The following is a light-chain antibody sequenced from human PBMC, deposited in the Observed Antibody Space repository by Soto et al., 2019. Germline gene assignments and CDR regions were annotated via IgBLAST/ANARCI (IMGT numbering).Light chain of an antibody. CDR3: QQRSNRLT. CDR2: DAS. CDR1: QSVSSY. Sequence: EIVLTQSPATLSLSPGERATLSCRASQSVSSYLAWYQQKPGQAPRLLIYDASNRATGIPARFSGSGSGTDFTLTISSLGPEDFAVYYCQQRSNRLTVGGGTKVEIK. J-gene: IGKJ4*01. V-gene: IGKV3-11*01.